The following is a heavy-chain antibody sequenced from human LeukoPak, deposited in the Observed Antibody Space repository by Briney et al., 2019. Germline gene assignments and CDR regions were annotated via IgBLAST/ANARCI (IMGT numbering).Heavy chain of an antibody. CDR3: ARDIEAAGLFLDY. D-gene: IGHD6-13*01. J-gene: IGHJ4*02. V-gene: IGHV3-7*01. CDR2: MKYDGSEK. Sequence: PGGSLRLSCAAPGFTFSSYWMSWVRQAPGKGLEWAANMKYDGSEKYYVDSVKGRFTISRDNAKNSLYLQMNSLRAEDTAVYYCARDIEAAGLFLDYWGQGTLVTVSS. CDR1: GFTFSSYW.